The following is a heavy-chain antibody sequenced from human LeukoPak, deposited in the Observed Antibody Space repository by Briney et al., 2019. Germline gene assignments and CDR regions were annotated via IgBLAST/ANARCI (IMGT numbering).Heavy chain of an antibody. CDR3: ARATYYYDSSGYSS. V-gene: IGHV1-2*02. D-gene: IGHD3-22*01. CDR1: GYTFTGYY. CDR2: INPNSGGT. Sequence: ASVKVSCKASGYTFTGYYIHWVRQAPGQGLEWMGWINPNSGGTNYAQKFQGRVTMTRDTSISTAYMELSRLRSDDTAVYYRARATYYYDSSGYSSWGQGTLVTVSS. J-gene: IGHJ4*02.